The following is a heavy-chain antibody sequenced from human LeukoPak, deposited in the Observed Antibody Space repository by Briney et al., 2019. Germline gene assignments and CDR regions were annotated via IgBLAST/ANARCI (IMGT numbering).Heavy chain of an antibody. V-gene: IGHV3-74*01. D-gene: IGHD3-10*01. CDR2: LNTDGTGT. CDR1: GFTFNLYW. CDR3: ARGLYGSGSYEDY. Sequence: GGSLRLSCAASGFTFNLYWMHWVRQAPGKGLVWVSRLNTDGTGTTYADSVKGRFTISRDNARNALYLQMNSLRAEDTAVYYCARGLYGSGSYEDYWGQGTQVTVSS. J-gene: IGHJ4*02.